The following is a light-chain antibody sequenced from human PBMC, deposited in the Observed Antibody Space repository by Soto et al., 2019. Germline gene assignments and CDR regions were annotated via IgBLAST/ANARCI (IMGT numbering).Light chain of an antibody. J-gene: IGLJ1*01. CDR3: SSFTSSSTYG. V-gene: IGLV2-14*01. CDR2: DVY. Sequence: QSALTQPASVSGSPGQSITISCTGTISDVGAYNYVSWYQQHPGKAPKLMIYDVYNRPSGIPNRFSGSKSDNTASLNIFGLQPEDDADYYCSSFTSSSTYGFGTGTKLTVL. CDR1: ISDVGAYNY.